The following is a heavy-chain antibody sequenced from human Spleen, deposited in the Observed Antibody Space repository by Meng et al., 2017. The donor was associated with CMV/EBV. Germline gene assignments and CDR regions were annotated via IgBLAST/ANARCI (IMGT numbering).Heavy chain of an antibody. V-gene: IGHV3-20*04. J-gene: IGHJ4*02. Sequence: GESLKISCVASGFLFDDYGMSWVRQVPGRGLEWVYGLDWNGDRTGYADSVKGRFTIYRDNDKNSLYLQMNSLRAEDTAVYYCAKAIEARPAGHFDYWGQGTLVTVSS. CDR3: AKAIEARPAGHFDY. CDR2: LDWNGDRT. CDR1: GFLFDDYG. D-gene: IGHD6-6*01.